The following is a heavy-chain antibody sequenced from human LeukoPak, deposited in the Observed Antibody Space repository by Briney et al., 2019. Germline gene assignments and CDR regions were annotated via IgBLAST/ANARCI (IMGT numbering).Heavy chain of an antibody. D-gene: IGHD3-9*01. CDR2: IYCIGST. Sequence: SETLSLICSVSAGSICSIRYYWGWLRPAQGKGLEWIGCIYCIGSTYYNPSLKSRVNLPVDTSKNQFSLQLSSVTAADTAVYYCARGSPYYDILTGYRGAFDIWGQGTMVPVSS. V-gene: IGHV4-39*07. CDR1: AGSICSIRYY. CDR3: ARGSPYYDILTGYRGAFDI. J-gene: IGHJ3*02.